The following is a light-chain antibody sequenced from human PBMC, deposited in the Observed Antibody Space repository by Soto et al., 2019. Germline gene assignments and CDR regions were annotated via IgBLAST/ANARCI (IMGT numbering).Light chain of an antibody. CDR2: GAS. V-gene: IGKV3-15*01. J-gene: IGKJ1*01. CDR3: QQYNNGPPWT. Sequence: DTELTQSPATLSVSPGERATLSCRASQNVGSNLARYQQKAGQAPSLLIYGASTRAFGVAARFSGGGSGTEFTLTISSLQSEDFAVYHCQQYNNGPPWTFGQGTKVE. CDR1: QNVGSN.